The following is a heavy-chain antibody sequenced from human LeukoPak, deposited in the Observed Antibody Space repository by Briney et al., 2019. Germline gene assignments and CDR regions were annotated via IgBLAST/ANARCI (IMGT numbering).Heavy chain of an antibody. J-gene: IGHJ3*02. CDR2: IYPGDSDT. Sequence: GESLKISCKGSGYSFTSYWIGWVRQMPGKGLEWMGIIYPGDSDTRYSPSFQGQVTISADKSISTAYLQWSSLKASDTAMYYCASALYCSGGSCYDAFDIWGQGTMVTVSS. CDR3: ASALYCSGGSCYDAFDI. V-gene: IGHV5-51*01. D-gene: IGHD2-15*01. CDR1: GYSFTSYW.